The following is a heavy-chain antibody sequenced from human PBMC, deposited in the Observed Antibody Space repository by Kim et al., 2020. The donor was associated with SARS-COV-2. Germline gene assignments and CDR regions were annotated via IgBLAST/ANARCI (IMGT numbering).Heavy chain of an antibody. D-gene: IGHD3-3*01. V-gene: IGHV3-7*03. CDR3: ATIEWFRMDV. Sequence: SQMYYADSVKGRFTISRDNAKNSLYLQMNSLRGEDTAVYYCATIEWFRMDVWGQGTAVSVS. J-gene: IGHJ6*02. CDR2: SQM.